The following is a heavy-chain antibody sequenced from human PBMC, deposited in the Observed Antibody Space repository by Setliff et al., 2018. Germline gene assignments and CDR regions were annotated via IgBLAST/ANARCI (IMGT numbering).Heavy chain of an antibody. J-gene: IGHJ4*02. CDR3: ANSAYLRELDY. CDR1: GGPVTRTTTF. V-gene: IGHV4-39*07. D-gene: IGHD1-26*01. Sequence: SETLSLTCTVSGGPVTRTTTFWGWVRQTPGKGLEWIGRIYTSGSTNYNPSLKSRVTISVDTSKNQFSLNLTSMTAADAAVYYCANSAYLRELDYWGPGTLVTVSS. CDR2: IYTSGST.